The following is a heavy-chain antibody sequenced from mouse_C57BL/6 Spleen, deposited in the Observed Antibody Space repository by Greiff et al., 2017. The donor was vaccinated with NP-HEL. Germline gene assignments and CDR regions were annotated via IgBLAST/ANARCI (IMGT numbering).Heavy chain of an antibody. CDR2: INPGSGST. CDR3: AREGGGYSFAY. Sequence: QVQLQQSGAELVRPGTSVKVSCKASGYAFTNYLIEWVKQRPGQGLEWIGVINPGSGSTNYNEKFKSKATLTVDKSSSTAYMQLSSLTSEDSAVYYCAREGGGYSFAYWGQGTLVTVSA. D-gene: IGHD2-3*01. V-gene: IGHV1-54*01. J-gene: IGHJ3*01. CDR1: GYAFTNYL.